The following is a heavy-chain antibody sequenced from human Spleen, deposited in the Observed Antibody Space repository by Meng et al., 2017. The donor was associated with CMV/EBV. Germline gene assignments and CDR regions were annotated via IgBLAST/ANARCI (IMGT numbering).Heavy chain of an antibody. CDR2: IYYSGST. D-gene: IGHD3-3*01. CDR3: ARGRNFWSGYYKAPRAEYFQH. CDR1: GGSISSYY. Sequence: SETLSLTCTVSGGSISSYYWSWIRQPPGKGLEWIGYIYYSGSTNYNPSLKSRVTISVDTSKNQFSLKLSSVTAADTAVYYCARGRNFWSGYYKAPRAEYFQHWGQGTLVTVSS. J-gene: IGHJ1*01. V-gene: IGHV4-59*12.